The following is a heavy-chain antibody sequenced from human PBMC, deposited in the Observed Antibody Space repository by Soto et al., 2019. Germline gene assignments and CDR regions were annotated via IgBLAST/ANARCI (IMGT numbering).Heavy chain of an antibody. D-gene: IGHD5-12*01. CDR1: GYTFTSYG. V-gene: IGHV1-18*01. J-gene: IGHJ6*02. Sequence: QVQLVQSGAEVKKPGASVPVSCKASGYTFTSYGISWVRQAPGQGLEWMGWISAYHGNTNYAQKLQGRVTMTTDTSTSTAYMELRSLRSDDTAVYYCARGYSGYDRISFYYYYYGMDVWCQGTTVTVSS. CDR2: ISAYHGNT. CDR3: ARGYSGYDRISFYYYYYGMDV.